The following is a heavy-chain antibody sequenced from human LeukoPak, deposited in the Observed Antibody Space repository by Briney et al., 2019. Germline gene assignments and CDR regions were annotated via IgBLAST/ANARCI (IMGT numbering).Heavy chain of an antibody. D-gene: IGHD2-15*01. CDR3: ARNMVVAATPVPDY. V-gene: IGHV3-11*04. CDR2: ISSSGSTI. Sequence: GGPLRLSCAASGFTFSDYYMSWIRQAPGKGLEWVSYISSSGSTIYYADSVKGRFTISRDNAKNSLYLQMNSLRAEDTAVYYCARNMVVAATPVPDYWGQGTLVTVSS. CDR1: GFTFSDYY. J-gene: IGHJ4*02.